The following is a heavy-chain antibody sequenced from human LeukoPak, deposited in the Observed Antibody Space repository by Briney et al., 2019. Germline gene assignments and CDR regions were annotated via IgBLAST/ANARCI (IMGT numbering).Heavy chain of an antibody. CDR3: ARGSGHSDYIWGSYRYAKFDY. V-gene: IGHV4-34*01. CDR2: INHSGST. CDR1: GGSFSGYY. J-gene: IGHJ4*02. D-gene: IGHD3-16*02. Sequence: SETLSLTCAVYGGSFSGYYWSWIRQPPGKGLEWIGEINHSGSTNYNPSLKSGVTISVDTSKNQFSLKLSSVTAADTAVYYCARGSGHSDYIWGSYRYAKFDYWGQGTLVTVSS.